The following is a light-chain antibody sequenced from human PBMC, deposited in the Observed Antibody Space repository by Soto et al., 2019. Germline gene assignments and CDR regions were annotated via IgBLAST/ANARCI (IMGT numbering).Light chain of an antibody. J-gene: IGKJ5*01. Sequence: DIQMTHSPSSLSASVGDRVTITFHSSQDIKNYLNWYQQKSGKAPKLLIYDASDLEAGVPSRFRGSGSGTDFTFTVSRLQPEDIATYYCQQYENLPTFGQGARLEIK. CDR1: QDIKNY. CDR2: DAS. V-gene: IGKV1-33*01. CDR3: QQYENLPT.